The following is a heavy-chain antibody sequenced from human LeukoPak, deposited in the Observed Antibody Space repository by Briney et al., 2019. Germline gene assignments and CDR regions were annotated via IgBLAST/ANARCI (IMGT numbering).Heavy chain of an antibody. J-gene: IGHJ4*02. Sequence: SETLSLTCTVSGVSASDYYWSWIRQPPGKGLEWIGYIYYSGSTNYNPSLKSRVTISVDTSKNQFSLKLSSVTAADTAVYYCARGGPFSANDYWGQGTLVTVSS. CDR2: IYYSGST. CDR3: ARGGPFSANDY. CDR1: GVSASDYY. V-gene: IGHV4-59*08. D-gene: IGHD2/OR15-2a*01.